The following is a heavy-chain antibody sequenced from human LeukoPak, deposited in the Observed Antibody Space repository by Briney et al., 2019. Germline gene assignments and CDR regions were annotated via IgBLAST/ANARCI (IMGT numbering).Heavy chain of an antibody. Sequence: SETLSLTCTVSGGSISSYYWSWIRQSPGKGLEWIGYTYYGGSTDYNPSLKSRVTISVDTSKNQLSLKLSSVTAADTALYYCARAKKAVAGFFDYWGQGTLVTVSS. D-gene: IGHD6-19*01. V-gene: IGHV4-59*01. CDR2: TYYGGST. CDR1: GGSISSYY. CDR3: ARAKKAVAGFFDY. J-gene: IGHJ4*02.